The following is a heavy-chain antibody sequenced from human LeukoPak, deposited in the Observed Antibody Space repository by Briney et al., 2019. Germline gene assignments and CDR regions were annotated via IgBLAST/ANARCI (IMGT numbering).Heavy chain of an antibody. CDR1: GFTFSGYK. J-gene: IGHJ3*02. V-gene: IGHV3-48*02. CDR3: AREEAFDI. CDR2: ISSSSRTI. Sequence: GGSLRLSCAASGFTFSGYKMNWVRQAPGTGLEWVSHISSSSRTIYYADSVKGRFTISRDNAKNSLYLQMNSLRDEDTAVYYCAREEAFDIWGQGTMVTVSS.